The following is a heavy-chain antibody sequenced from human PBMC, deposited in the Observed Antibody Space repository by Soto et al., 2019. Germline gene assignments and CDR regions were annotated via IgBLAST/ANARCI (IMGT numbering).Heavy chain of an antibody. CDR1: SASNSDYY. Sequence: PSETLSLTCTVSSASNSDYYWSWIRQPAGQALEWNGRVYVTGTTYFNPSLKSRVTMSVDTSNNQVSLKLSSVTAADSAIYYCARDGEYTSGWYSFDSWGPGTLVTVSS. CDR3: ARDGEYTSGWYSFDS. CDR2: VYVTGTT. D-gene: IGHD6-19*01. V-gene: IGHV4-4*07. J-gene: IGHJ5*01.